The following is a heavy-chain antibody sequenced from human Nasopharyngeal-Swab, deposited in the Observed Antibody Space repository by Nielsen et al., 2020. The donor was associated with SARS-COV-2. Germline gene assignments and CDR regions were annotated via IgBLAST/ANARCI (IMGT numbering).Heavy chain of an antibody. CDR2: INPSGGST. CDR1: GYTFTSYY. J-gene: IGHJ6*02. V-gene: IGHV1-46*01. D-gene: IGHD6-19*01. Sequence: ASVKVSCKASGYTFTSYYMHWVRQAPGQGLEWMGIINPSGGSTSYAQKFQGRVTMTRNTSISTAYMELSSLRSEDTAVYYCARDWSIAVAGYYYYYGMDVWGQGTTVTVSS. CDR3: ARDWSIAVAGYYYYYGMDV.